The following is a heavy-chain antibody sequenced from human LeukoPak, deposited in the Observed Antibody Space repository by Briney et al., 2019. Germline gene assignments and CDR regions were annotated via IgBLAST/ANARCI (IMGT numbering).Heavy chain of an antibody. CDR2: MNPNSGNT. D-gene: IGHD3-3*01. J-gene: IGHJ4*02. CDR1: GYTFTSYD. CDR3: ARARITIFGVAPGLDY. Sequence: GASVKVSCKASGYTFTSYDINWVRQATGQGLEWMGWMNPNSGNTGYAQKFQGRVTITRDTSISTAYMELSRLRSDDTAVYYCARARITIFGVAPGLDYWGQGTLVTVSS. V-gene: IGHV1-8*01.